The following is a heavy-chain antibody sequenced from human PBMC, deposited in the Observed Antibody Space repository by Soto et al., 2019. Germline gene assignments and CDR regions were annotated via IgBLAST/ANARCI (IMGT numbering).Heavy chain of an antibody. J-gene: IGHJ6*02. D-gene: IGHD2-8*01. CDR1: GFTFSSYG. Sequence: GGSLRLSCAASGFTFSSYGMHWVRQAPGKGLEWVAVISYDGSNKYYADSVKGRFTISRDNSKNTLYLQMNSLRAEDTAVYYCAKDGEEGMATMVSWGFYYYYGMDVWGQGTTVTVSS. CDR2: ISYDGSNK. CDR3: AKDGEEGMATMVSWGFYYYYGMDV. V-gene: IGHV3-30*18.